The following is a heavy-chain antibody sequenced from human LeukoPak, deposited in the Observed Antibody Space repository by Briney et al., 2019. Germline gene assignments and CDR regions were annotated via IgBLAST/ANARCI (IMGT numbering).Heavy chain of an antibody. D-gene: IGHD5-12*01. CDR3: AKSYNGYESKPDY. CDR1: GFTFSSYA. V-gene: IGHV3-23*01. CDR2: ISGTGGRT. Sequence: GGSLRLSCAASGFTFSSYAMSWVRQAPGKGLEWVSAISGTGGRTYYADSVKGRFTISRGNSKNTLYLQMNSLRAEDTAVYYCAKSYNGYESKPDYWGQGTLVTVSS. J-gene: IGHJ4*02.